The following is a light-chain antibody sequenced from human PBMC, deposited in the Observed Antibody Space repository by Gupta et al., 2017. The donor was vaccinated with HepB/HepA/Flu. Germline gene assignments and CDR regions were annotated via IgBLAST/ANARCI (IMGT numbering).Light chain of an antibody. CDR3: HQYDTSPKT. CDR2: GTS. CDR1: QSISTNS. V-gene: IGKV3-20*01. Sequence: EIVLTQYPGTLSLSPGDRATLSCRASQSISTNSVAWYQQKSGQAPRLLIYGTSSRATGIPDRFTGSGSGTDFALTISRLEPEDFAVYYCHQYDTSPKTFGQGTKVEIK. J-gene: IGKJ1*01.